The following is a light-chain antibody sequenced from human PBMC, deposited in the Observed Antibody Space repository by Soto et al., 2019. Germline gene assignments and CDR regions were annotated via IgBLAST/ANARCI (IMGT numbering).Light chain of an antibody. Sequence: ALTQSPLLLPATPGXPHCVSCXSSXNXLHSNGYYYLDGYLQKPGQSPQLLSYLGSNRASGVPDRFSGSGSGTDFTLTISRVEAEDVGVYFCAQGLATPFTFGGGTKVDIK. CDR1: XNXLHSNGYYY. V-gene: IGKV2-28*01. CDR3: AQGLATPFT. CDR2: LGS. J-gene: IGKJ4*01.